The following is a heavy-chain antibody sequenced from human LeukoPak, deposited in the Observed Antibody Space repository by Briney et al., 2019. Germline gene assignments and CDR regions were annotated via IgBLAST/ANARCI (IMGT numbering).Heavy chain of an antibody. V-gene: IGHV4-59*01. CDR2: IYYSGST. CDR1: GGSISSYY. CDR3: ARRDNWNFDY. J-gene: IGHJ4*02. Sequence: SETLCLTCTVSGGSISSYYWNWIRQPPGKGLEWIGYIYYSGSTNYNPSLKSRVTISVDTSKNQFSLKVSSVTAADTAVYYCARRDNWNFDYWGQGTLVTVSS. D-gene: IGHD1-20*01.